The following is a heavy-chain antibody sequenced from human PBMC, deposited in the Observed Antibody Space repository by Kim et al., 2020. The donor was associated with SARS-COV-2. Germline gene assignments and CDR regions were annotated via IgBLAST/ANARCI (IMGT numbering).Heavy chain of an antibody. V-gene: IGHV5-51*01. CDR3: ARRRDGYKHDAFDI. Sequence: SPPFQGQVTNSADKSISTAYLQWSSLKASDTAMYYCARRRDGYKHDAFDIWGQGTMVTVSS. J-gene: IGHJ3*02. D-gene: IGHD5-12*01.